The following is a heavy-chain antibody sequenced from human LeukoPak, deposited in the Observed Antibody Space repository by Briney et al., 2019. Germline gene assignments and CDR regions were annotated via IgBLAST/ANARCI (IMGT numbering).Heavy chain of an antibody. D-gene: IGHD2-2*01. Sequence: GGSLRLSCAASGFSFNNYWMHWVRQAPGKGLVWVSYINSAGSSTSYADSVKGRFTISGDNAKNTLYLQMNSLRAEDTAVYYCARDRCSGTSCSLGFLDVWGKGTTVTVSS. CDR1: GFSFNNYW. J-gene: IGHJ6*04. V-gene: IGHV3-74*01. CDR2: INSAGSST. CDR3: ARDRCSGTSCSLGFLDV.